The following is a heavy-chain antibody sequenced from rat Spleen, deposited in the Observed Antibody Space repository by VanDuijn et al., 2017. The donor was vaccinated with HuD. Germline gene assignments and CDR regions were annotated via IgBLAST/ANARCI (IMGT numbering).Heavy chain of an antibody. CDR2: ISYDGSST. CDR1: GFTFSDYY. D-gene: IGHD1-12*02. J-gene: IGHJ2*01. V-gene: IGHV5-20*01. Sequence: EVQLVESDGGLVQPGRSLKLSCAASGFTFSDYYMAWVRQAPKKGLEWVATISYDGSSTYYRDSVKGRFTISRDNAKSTLYLKLDSLRSEDTATYYCTTDTFYDGSYYPGGFDYWGQGVMVTVSS. CDR3: TTDTFYDGSYYPGGFDY.